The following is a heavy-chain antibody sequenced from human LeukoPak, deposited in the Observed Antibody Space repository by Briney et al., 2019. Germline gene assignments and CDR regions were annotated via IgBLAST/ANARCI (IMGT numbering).Heavy chain of an antibody. V-gene: IGHV1-69*06. CDR1: GGTFSNYA. D-gene: IGHD2-15*01. CDR2: IIPIFGTA. CDR3: ARVFRLPYWYFDL. J-gene: IGHJ2*01. Sequence: GASVKVSCKASGGTFSNYAISWVRQAPGQGLEWMGGIIPIFGTANYAQKFQGRVTITADTSTSTAYMELRSLRSDDTAVYYCARVFRLPYWYFDLWGRGTLVTVSS.